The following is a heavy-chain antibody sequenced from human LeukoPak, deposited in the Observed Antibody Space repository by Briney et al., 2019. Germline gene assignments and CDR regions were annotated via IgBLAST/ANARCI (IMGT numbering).Heavy chain of an antibody. J-gene: IGHJ4*02. CDR2: ISGSGGST. Sequence: PGGSLRLSCAASGFTFSSYAMSWVRQAPGKGLEWVSAISGSGGSTYYADSVKGRFTISRDNSKNTLYLQMNSLRAEDTAVYYCAKVAANGRIAATLFDYWGQGTLVTVSS. CDR3: AKVAANGRIAATLFDY. D-gene: IGHD6-6*01. CDR1: GFTFSSYA. V-gene: IGHV3-23*01.